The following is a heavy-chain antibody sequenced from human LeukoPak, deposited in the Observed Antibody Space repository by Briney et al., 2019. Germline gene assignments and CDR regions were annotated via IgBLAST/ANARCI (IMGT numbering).Heavy chain of an antibody. Sequence: SETLSLTCTVSGYSISSGYYWGWIRQPPGKGLEWIGSIYHSGSTYYNPSLKSRVTISVDTSKNQLSLKLSSVTAADTAVYYCARAREDYPYDAFDIWGQGTMVTVSS. V-gene: IGHV4-38-2*02. D-gene: IGHD4-11*01. CDR2: IYHSGST. J-gene: IGHJ3*02. CDR1: GYSISSGYY. CDR3: ARAREDYPYDAFDI.